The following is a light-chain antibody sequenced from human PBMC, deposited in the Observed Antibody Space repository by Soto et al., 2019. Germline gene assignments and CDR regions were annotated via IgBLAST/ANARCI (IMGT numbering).Light chain of an antibody. CDR3: QQHSNWPLT. V-gene: IGKV3-11*01. Sequence: EIVMTQSPATLSLSPGERATLSCRASQTIDNTLAWYQQKPGQAPRLLIYEVSNRATGIPARFSGSGSGADFTLTISSLEPGDFALYYCQQHSNWPLTFGGGTKVDIK. CDR2: EVS. J-gene: IGKJ4*01. CDR1: QTIDNT.